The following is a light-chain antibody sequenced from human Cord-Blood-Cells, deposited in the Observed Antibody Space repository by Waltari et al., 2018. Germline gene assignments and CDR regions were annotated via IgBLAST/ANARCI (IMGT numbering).Light chain of an antibody. CDR3: CSYAGSSTL. CDR2: EGS. V-gene: IGLV2-23*01. Sequence: QSALTQPASVSGSPGQSITISCTGTSSDVGSYNLVSWYQQHPGKAPQLMIYEGSKRPSGVSNRFSGSKSGNTASLTICGLQAEDEADYYCCSYAGSSTLFGGGTKLTVL. J-gene: IGLJ2*01. CDR1: SSDVGSYNL.